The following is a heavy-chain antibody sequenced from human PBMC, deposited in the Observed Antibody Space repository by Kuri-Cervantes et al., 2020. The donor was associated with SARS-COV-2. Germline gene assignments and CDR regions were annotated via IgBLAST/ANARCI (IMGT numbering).Heavy chain of an antibody. CDR3: AGTNWGKTYSDY. Sequence: GGSLRLSCAASGFTVSSNYMSWVRQAPGKGLEWVSVIYSGGNTDYADSVKGRFTISRDNSKNTLYLQMNSLRAEDTAVYYCAGTNWGKTYSDYWGQGTLVTVSS. J-gene: IGHJ4*02. D-gene: IGHD7-27*01. V-gene: IGHV3-66*02. CDR2: IYSGGNT. CDR1: GFTVSSNY.